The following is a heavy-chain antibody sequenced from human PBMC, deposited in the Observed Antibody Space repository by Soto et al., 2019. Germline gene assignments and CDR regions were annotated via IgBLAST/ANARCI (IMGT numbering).Heavy chain of an antibody. V-gene: IGHV3-9*01. CDR1: GFTFDDYA. CDR2: ISWNSGSI. CDR3: VKDANQRGSGWYKVDY. D-gene: IGHD6-19*01. Sequence: GGSLRLSCAASGFTFDDYAMHWVRQAPGKGLEWVSGISWNSGSIGYADSVKGRFTISRDNAKNSLYLQMNSLRAEDTAVYYCVKDANQRGSGWYKVDYWGQGTLVTVSS. J-gene: IGHJ4*02.